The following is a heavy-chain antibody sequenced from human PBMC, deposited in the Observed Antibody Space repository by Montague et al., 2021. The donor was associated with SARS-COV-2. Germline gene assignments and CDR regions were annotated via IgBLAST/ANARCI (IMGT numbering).Heavy chain of an antibody. CDR1: GEPISGFF. CDR3: ARGVVAAPTVVDY. J-gene: IGHJ4*02. D-gene: IGHD2-15*01. Sequence: SETLSLTCSVSGEPISGFFWNWIRQPAGKGLEWIGRIYASGGTDYNPSLESRVTMSVDTSKNQFSLTVNSVTAADTAMYYCARGVVAAPTVVDYWGRGTLVTVSA. V-gene: IGHV4-4*07. CDR2: IYASGGT.